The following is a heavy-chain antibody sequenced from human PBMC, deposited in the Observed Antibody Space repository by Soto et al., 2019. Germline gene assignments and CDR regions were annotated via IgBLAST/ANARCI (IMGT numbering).Heavy chain of an antibody. V-gene: IGHV3-23*01. Sequence: GGSLRLSCAASGFTFSSYAMSWVRQAPGKGLEWVSAISGSGGSTYYADSVKGRFTISRDNSKNTLYLQMNSLRAEDTAVYYCRFFLWGTVAAPEGEYFDYWGQGTLVTVSS. CDR3: RFFLWGTVAAPEGEYFDY. CDR2: ISGSGGST. J-gene: IGHJ4*02. D-gene: IGHD6-19*01. CDR1: GFTFSSYA.